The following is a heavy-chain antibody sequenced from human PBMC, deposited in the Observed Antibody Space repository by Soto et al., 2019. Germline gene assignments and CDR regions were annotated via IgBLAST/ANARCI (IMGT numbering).Heavy chain of an antibody. J-gene: IGHJ6*03. CDR2: IYYSGST. CDR3: ARLRYFDYYYYYTDV. Sequence: SETLSLTCTVSGGSISSYYWSWIRQPPGKGLEWIGYIYYSGSTYYNPSLKSRVTISVDTSKNQFSLKLSSVTAADTAVYYCARLRYFDYYYYYTDVWGKGTTVTVSS. V-gene: IGHV4-59*12. CDR1: GGSISSYY. D-gene: IGHD3-9*01.